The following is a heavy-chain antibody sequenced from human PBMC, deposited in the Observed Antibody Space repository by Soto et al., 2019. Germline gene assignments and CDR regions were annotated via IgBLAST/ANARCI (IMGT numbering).Heavy chain of an antibody. Sequence: ASVKVSCKASGYTFTSYGITWVRQAPGQGLEWMGWISAYNDNTNYAQKFQGRLTMTTDISTSTAYMELKNLRSDDTAVYYCARELRDYGDFQAFGIWGQGTMVTVSS. J-gene: IGHJ3*02. D-gene: IGHD4-17*01. CDR2: ISAYNDNT. CDR3: ARELRDYGDFQAFGI. CDR1: GYTFTSYG. V-gene: IGHV1-18*01.